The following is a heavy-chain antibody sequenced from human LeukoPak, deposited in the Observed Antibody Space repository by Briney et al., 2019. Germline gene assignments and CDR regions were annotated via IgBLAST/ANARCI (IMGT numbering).Heavy chain of an antibody. CDR2: ISSSSSYV. D-gene: IGHD3-10*01. Sequence: PGGALRLSCAASGFTFSSYSMNWVRQAPGKCLEWVSSISSSSSYVYYADSVKGRFTISRDNAKNSLYLQMNSLRAEDTAVYYCAREYYYGSGSYYNEPSHYYYYGMDVWGKGTTVTVSS. CDR1: GFTFSSYS. CDR3: AREYYYGSGSYYNEPSHYYYYGMDV. J-gene: IGHJ6*04. V-gene: IGHV3-21*01.